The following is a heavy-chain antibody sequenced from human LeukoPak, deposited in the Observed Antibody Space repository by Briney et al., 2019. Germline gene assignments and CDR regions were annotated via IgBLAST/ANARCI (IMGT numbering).Heavy chain of an antibody. Sequence: GESLKISCKGSGYSFSSYWIGWVRQMPGKGLEWVGIIYPGDSDTRYSPSFQGQVTISADKSISTAYLQWSSLKASDTAMYYCARRIAAAGYNWFDPRGQGTLVTVSS. J-gene: IGHJ5*02. D-gene: IGHD6-13*01. CDR3: ARRIAAAGYNWFDP. CDR2: IYPGDSDT. CDR1: GYSFSSYW. V-gene: IGHV5-51*01.